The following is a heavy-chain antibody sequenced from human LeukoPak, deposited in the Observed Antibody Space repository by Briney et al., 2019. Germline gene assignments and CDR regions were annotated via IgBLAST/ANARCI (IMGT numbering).Heavy chain of an antibody. Sequence: SETLSLTCTVSGGSISSSGYNWGWIRQPPGKGLEWIGEINHSGSTNYNPSLKSRVTISVDTSKNQFSLKLSSVTAADTAVYYCARVTRPIPNLNYYYGSGSYSVHNWFDPWGQGTLVTVSS. V-gene: IGHV4-39*07. CDR1: GGSISSSGYN. CDR2: INHSGST. D-gene: IGHD3-10*01. CDR3: ARVTRPIPNLNYYYGSGSYSVHNWFDP. J-gene: IGHJ5*02.